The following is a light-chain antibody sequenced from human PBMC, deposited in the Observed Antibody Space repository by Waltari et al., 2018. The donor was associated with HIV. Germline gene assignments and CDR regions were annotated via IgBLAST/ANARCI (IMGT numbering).Light chain of an antibody. CDR1: STNIRAGSD. J-gene: IGLJ2*01. CDR2: DNT. CDR3: QSYPASLTVSLI. V-gene: IGLV1-40*01. Sequence: QSVLTQPPSVSGAPGQRVTIFCTGNSTNIRAGSDVNWHHHLPGIAPKLRTSDNTNRPSWGPDRFSGSKSGTSASLAITGLRAGDEADYYCQSYPASLTVSLIFGGGTRLTVL.